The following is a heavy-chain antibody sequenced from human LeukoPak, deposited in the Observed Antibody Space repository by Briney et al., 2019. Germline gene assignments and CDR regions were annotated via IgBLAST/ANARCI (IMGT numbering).Heavy chain of an antibody. CDR2: IYYSGST. Sequence: SETLSLTCTVSGGSISSHYWSWIRQPPGKGLEWIGYIYYSGSTNYNPSLKSRVTISVDTSKNQFSLKLSSVTAADTAVYYCARGASYYDILTGYFHFDYWGQGTLVTVSS. V-gene: IGHV4-59*11. D-gene: IGHD3-9*01. J-gene: IGHJ4*02. CDR3: ARGASYYDILTGYFHFDY. CDR1: GGSISSHY.